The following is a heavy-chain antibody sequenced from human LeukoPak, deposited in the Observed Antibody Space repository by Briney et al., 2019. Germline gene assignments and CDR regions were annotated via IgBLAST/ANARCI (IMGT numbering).Heavy chain of an antibody. V-gene: IGHV7-4-1*01. J-gene: IGHJ5*02. Sequence: ASVKVSCKASGYTFTSYAMNWVRQAPGQGLEWMGWINTNTGNPTYAQGFTGRFVFSLDPSVSTAYLQICSLKAEDTAVYYCARYCSSTSCYSWFDPWGQGTLVTVSS. CDR1: GYTFTSYA. D-gene: IGHD2-2*01. CDR3: ARYCSSTSCYSWFDP. CDR2: INTNTGNP.